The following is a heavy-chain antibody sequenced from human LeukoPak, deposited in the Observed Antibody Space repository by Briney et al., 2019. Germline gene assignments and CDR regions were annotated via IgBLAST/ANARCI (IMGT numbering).Heavy chain of an antibody. D-gene: IGHD3-3*01. Sequence: GGSLRLSCVASGFTFSNYNMNWVRQAPGKGLEWVSSISGSGTYIYYADSLKGRFTISRDNAKSSLYLQMNSLRAEDTAVYYCARDPYYVFWSDCGTEAFDIWGQGTMVTVSS. CDR1: GFTFSNYN. CDR3: ARDPYYVFWSDCGTEAFDI. V-gene: IGHV3-21*01. J-gene: IGHJ3*02. CDR2: ISGSGTYI.